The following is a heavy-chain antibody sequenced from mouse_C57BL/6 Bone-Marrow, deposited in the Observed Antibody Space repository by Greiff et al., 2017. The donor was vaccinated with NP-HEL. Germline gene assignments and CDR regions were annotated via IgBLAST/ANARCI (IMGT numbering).Heavy chain of an antibody. D-gene: IGHD1-1*01. J-gene: IGHJ3*01. Sequence: EVKLMESGGGLVQPKGSLKLSCAASGFTFNTYAMHWVRQAPGKGLEWVARIRSKSSNYAKYYADSVKDRFTISRDDSQSMLYLQMNNLKTEDTAMYYCDYYGSSPAWFAYWGQGTLVTVSA. V-gene: IGHV10-3*01. CDR2: IRSKSSNYAK. CDR1: GFTFNTYA. CDR3: DYYGSSPAWFAY.